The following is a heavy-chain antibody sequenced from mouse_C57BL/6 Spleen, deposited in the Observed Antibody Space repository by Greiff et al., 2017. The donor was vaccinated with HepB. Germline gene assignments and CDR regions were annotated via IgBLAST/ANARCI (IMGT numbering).Heavy chain of an antibody. CDR1: GYTFTDYY. V-gene: IGHV1-76*01. Sequence: QVQLKESGAELVRPGASVKLSCKASGYTFTDYYINWVKQRPGQGLEWIARIYPGSGNTYYNEKFKGKATLTAEKSSSTAYMQLSSLTSEDSAVYFCARNRLSSENYAMDYWGQGTSVTVSS. D-gene: IGHD1-1*01. CDR2: IYPGSGNT. CDR3: ARNRLSSENYAMDY. J-gene: IGHJ4*01.